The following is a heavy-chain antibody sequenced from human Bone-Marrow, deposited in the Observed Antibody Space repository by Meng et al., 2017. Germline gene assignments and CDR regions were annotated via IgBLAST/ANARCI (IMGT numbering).Heavy chain of an antibody. V-gene: IGHV1-8*01. CDR3: ARARYYDFWSGYYYYYGMDV. J-gene: IGHJ6*02. CDR2: MNPNSGNT. Sequence: QVLLVQSGAEVKKPGASVKVSCKASGYTFTSYDINWVRQATGQGLEWMGWMNPNSGNTGYAQKFQGRVTMTRNTSISTAYMELSSLRSEDTAVYYCARARYYDFWSGYYYYYGMDVWGQGTTVTVSS. D-gene: IGHD3-3*01. CDR1: GYTFTSYD.